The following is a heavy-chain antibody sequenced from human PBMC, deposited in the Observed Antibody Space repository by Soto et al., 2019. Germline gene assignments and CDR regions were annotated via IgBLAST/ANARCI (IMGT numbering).Heavy chain of an antibody. V-gene: IGHV1-46*01. CDR1: GYTFTSYY. J-gene: IGHJ6*02. D-gene: IGHD2-15*01. CDR2: INPSGGST. Sequence: ASVKVSCKASGYTFTSYYMHWVRQAPGQGLEWMGIINPSGGSTSYAQKFQGRVTMTRDTSTGTVYMELSSLRSEDTAVYYCAREGGSYGMDVWGQGTTVTVSS. CDR3: AREGGSYGMDV.